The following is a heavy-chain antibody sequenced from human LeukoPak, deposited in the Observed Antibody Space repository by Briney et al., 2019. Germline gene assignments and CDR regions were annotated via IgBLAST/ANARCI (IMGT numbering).Heavy chain of an antibody. J-gene: IGHJ6*02. D-gene: IGHD5-18*01. CDR2: INSDGSIT. CDR3: ARDAVDTANAV. CDR1: GFTFTTYW. V-gene: IGHV3-74*01. Sequence: PGGSLRLSCAASGFTFTTYWMHWVRQAPGKGLVWVSHINSDGSITSYADSVKGRFTISIDNAKNTLYLQMNSLRAEDTAVYYCARDAVDTANAVWGQGTTVTVSS.